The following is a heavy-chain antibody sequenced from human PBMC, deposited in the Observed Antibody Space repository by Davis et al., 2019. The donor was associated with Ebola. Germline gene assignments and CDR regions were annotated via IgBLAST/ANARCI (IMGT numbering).Heavy chain of an antibody. Sequence: HTGGPLRPPCPAPGSSFSRYWMHWVRQAPGKGLVWVSRIKSDGSTKSYPDSVKGRFTTSRDNAKNTLFLQMNSLRAEDTAVYYCARDGENYSDLDYWGQGTLVTVSS. V-gene: IGHV3-74*01. CDR3: ARDGENYSDLDY. CDR2: IKSDGSTK. CDR1: GSSFSRYW. D-gene: IGHD3-10*01. J-gene: IGHJ4*02.